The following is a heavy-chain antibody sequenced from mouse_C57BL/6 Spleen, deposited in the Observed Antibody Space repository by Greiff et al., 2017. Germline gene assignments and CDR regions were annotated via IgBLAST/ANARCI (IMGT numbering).Heavy chain of an antibody. J-gene: IGHJ4*01. V-gene: IGHV5-17*01. CDR2: ISSGSSTI. Sequence: EVKLMESGGGLVKPGGSLKLSCAASGFTFSDYGMHWVRQAPEKGLEWVAYISSGSSTIYYADTVKGRFTISRDNAKTTLFLQMTSLRSEDTAMYYCARPGYGSDYAMDYWGQGTSVTVSS. CDR1: GFTFSDYG. D-gene: IGHD1-1*01. CDR3: ARPGYGSDYAMDY.